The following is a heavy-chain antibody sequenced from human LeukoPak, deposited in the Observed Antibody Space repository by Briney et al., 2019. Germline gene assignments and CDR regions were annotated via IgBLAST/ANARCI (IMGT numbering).Heavy chain of an antibody. D-gene: IGHD3-22*01. CDR1: GFTVSSNY. CDR2: IYSGGST. J-gene: IGHJ4*02. Sequence: PGGSLRLSCAASGFTVSSNYMSWVRQAPGKGLEWVSVIYSGGSTYYADSVKGRFTISRDNSKNTLYLQMNSLRAEDTAVYYCARDRAYYYDSSGYYDYWGQGTLVTVSS. V-gene: IGHV3-53*01. CDR3: ARDRAYYYDSSGYYDY.